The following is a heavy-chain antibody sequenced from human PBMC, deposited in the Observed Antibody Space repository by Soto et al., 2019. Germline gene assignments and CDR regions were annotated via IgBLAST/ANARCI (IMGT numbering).Heavy chain of an antibody. CDR1: GYTFTSYV. CDR2: ISADNHNT. V-gene: IGHV1-18*01. Sequence: QVPFMQSGLEVKRPGASVKVSCKTSGYTFTSYVISWVRQAPGHGLEWMGWISADNHNTNVAQNFQGRVTLTTDTSTTTVFMELRNLRSDDTAVYYCARESRNYDALDYWGQGTLVTVSS. CDR3: ARESRNYDALDY. D-gene: IGHD3-22*01. J-gene: IGHJ4*02.